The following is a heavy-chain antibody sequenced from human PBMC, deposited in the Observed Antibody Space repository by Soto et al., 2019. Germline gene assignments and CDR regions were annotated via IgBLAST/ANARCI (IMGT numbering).Heavy chain of an antibody. CDR1: GFTFSSYG. CDR2: ISYDGSNK. V-gene: IGHV3-30*03. CDR3: ATNDYGDQGYYYGMDV. J-gene: IGHJ6*01. D-gene: IGHD4-17*01. Sequence: QVQLVESGGGVVQPGRSLRLSCAASGFTFSSYGMHWVRQAPGKGLEWVAVISYDGSNKYYADSVKGRFTISRDNSKNTLYLQMNSLRAEDTAVYYCATNDYGDQGYYYGMDVW.